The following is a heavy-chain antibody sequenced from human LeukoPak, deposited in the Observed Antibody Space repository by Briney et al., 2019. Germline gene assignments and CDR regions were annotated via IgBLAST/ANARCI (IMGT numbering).Heavy chain of an antibody. J-gene: IGHJ2*01. D-gene: IGHD3-22*01. CDR1: GFTLSSYW. CDR2: IKQDGSEK. CDR3: ARTPGVRVVVYWYFDL. V-gene: IGHV3-7*01. Sequence: GGSLRLSCAASGFTLSSYWMSWVRQAPGKGLEWVANIKQDGSEKYYVDSVKGRFTISRDNAKNSLYLQMNSLRAEDTAVYYCARTPGVRVVVYWYFDLWGRGTLVTVSS.